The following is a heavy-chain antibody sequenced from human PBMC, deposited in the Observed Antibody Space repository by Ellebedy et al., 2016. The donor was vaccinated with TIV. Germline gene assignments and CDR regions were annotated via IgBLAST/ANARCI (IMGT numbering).Heavy chain of an antibody. J-gene: IGHJ4*02. Sequence: SETLSLXXAISGDSVSSNSAAWNWIRQSPSRGLEWLGRTYYRSKWYNDYAVSVKSRITINPDTSKNQFSLQLNSVTPEDTAVYYCARDRDSSGWYGGGYRFDYWGQGTLVTVSS. V-gene: IGHV6-1*01. CDR2: TYYRSKWYN. D-gene: IGHD6-19*01. CDR3: ARDRDSSGWYGGGYRFDY. CDR1: GDSVSSNSAA.